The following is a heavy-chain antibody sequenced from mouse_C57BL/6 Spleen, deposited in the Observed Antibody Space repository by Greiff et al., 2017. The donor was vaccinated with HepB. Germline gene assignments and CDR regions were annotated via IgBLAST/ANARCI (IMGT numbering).Heavy chain of an antibody. V-gene: IGHV1-42*01. Sequence: VQLQQSGPELVKPGASVKISCKASGYSFTGYYMNWVKQSPEKSLEWIGEINPSTGGTTYNQKFKAKATLTVDKSSSTAYMQLKSLTSEDSAVYYCAKDYGSSLDDWGKGTTLTVSS. CDR3: AKDYGSSLDD. D-gene: IGHD1-1*01. CDR2: INPSTGGT. J-gene: IGHJ2*01. CDR1: GYSFTGYY.